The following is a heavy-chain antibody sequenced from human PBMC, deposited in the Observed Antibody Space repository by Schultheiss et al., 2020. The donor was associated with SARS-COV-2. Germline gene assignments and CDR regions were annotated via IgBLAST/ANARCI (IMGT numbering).Heavy chain of an antibody. Sequence: SETLSLTCTVSGGSISSYYWSWIRQPAGKGLEWIGRIYTSGSTNYNPSLKSRVTMSVDTSKNQFSLKLSSVTAVDTAVYYCARDLRIAAAGVFDYWGQGTLVTVSS. CDR2: IYTSGST. D-gene: IGHD6-13*01. CDR3: ARDLRIAAAGVFDY. J-gene: IGHJ4*02. V-gene: IGHV4-4*07. CDR1: GGSISSYY.